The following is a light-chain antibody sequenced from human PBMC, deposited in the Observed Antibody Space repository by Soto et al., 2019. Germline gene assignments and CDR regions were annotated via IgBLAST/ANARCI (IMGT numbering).Light chain of an antibody. CDR3: QEYDGAPIT. CDR2: DAS. Sequence: EIVLTQSPDTLSLSPGERATLSCRASQSIRSERLAWYQQKPGQAPRLVIFDASNRASGMPERFSGSGSGTDFNLAIARLEPEDFVVYYCQEYDGAPITFGRGTRLEIK. V-gene: IGKV3-20*01. CDR1: QSIRSER. J-gene: IGKJ5*01.